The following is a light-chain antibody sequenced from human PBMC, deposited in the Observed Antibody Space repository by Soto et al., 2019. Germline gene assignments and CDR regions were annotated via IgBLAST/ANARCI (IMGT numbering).Light chain of an antibody. Sequence: IQMTQSPSTLSAAVGDRVTITCGASQSISNWLAWYQQKPGKAPNLLIYDVSNLGSGVPSRFSGSGSGTEFTLTISSLQPDDFATYYCQHYNDYVVWTFGQGTKV. CDR2: DVS. V-gene: IGKV1-5*01. J-gene: IGKJ1*01. CDR3: QHYNDYVVWT. CDR1: QSISNW.